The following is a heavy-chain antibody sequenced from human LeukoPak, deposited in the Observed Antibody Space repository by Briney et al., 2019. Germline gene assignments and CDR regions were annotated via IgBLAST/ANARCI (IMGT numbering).Heavy chain of an antibody. Sequence: SETLSLTCAVSGYSISSGYYWGWIRQPPGKGLEWIGRIYHSGSTNYNPSLKSRVTISVDTSKHQFSLKLSSVTAADTAVYYCARGELVLRFLEWFTPFDPWGQGTLVTVSS. CDR2: IYHSGST. J-gene: IGHJ5*02. V-gene: IGHV4-38-2*01. CDR3: ARGELVLRFLEWFTPFDP. CDR1: GYSISSGYY. D-gene: IGHD3-3*01.